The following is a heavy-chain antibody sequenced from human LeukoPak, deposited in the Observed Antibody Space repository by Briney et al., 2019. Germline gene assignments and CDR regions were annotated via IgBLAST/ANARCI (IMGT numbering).Heavy chain of an antibody. D-gene: IGHD3-16*01. J-gene: IGHJ6*03. V-gene: IGHV3-23*01. CDR1: GFTFNDYG. CDR3: TESGSDDYVWGSYEHYFYMDV. Sequence: GGSLRLSCAASGFTFNDYGMSWVRQAPGKGLEWVSDISGSGGSTYYADSVTGRFTISRDNSKNTPYLQINSVRAENTALYYFTESGSDDYVWGSYEHYFYMDVWGKGTTVTISS. CDR2: ISGSGGST.